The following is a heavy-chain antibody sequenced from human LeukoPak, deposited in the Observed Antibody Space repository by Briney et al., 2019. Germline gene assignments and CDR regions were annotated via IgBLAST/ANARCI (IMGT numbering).Heavy chain of an antibody. CDR1: GFTFSSYS. V-gene: IGHV3-30*18. CDR3: AKESHDFWSGYYDY. Sequence: PGGSLRLSCAASGFTFSSYSMNWVRQAPGKGLEWVAVISYDGSNKYYADSVKGRFTISRDNSKNTLYLQMNSLRAEDTAVYYCAKESHDFWSGYYDYWGQGTLVTVSS. J-gene: IGHJ4*02. D-gene: IGHD3-3*01. CDR2: ISYDGSNK.